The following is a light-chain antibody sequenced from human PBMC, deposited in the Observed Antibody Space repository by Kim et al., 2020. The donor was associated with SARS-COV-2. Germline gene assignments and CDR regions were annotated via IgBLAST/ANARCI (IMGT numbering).Light chain of an antibody. V-gene: IGLV2-14*03. CDR2: DVS. J-gene: IGLJ3*02. Sequence: GQSITISCTGTTSDVGAYNFVSWFQQYSGKAPKLIIYDVSHRPSGVSDRFSGSKSGNTASLTLSGLQPEDEADYYCSSYTTTNTRVFGGGTKVTVL. CDR3: SSYTTTNTRV. CDR1: TSDVGAYNF.